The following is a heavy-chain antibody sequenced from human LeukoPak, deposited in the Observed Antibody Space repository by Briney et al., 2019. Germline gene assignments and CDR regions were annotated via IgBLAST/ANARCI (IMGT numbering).Heavy chain of an antibody. V-gene: IGHV4-59*01. CDR1: GGSISSYY. CDR3: ARRIIVGATWYFDS. Sequence: SETLSLTCSVSGGSISSYYWSWIRQPPGKGLEWIGYIYYSGSTNYNPSLKSRVTISIDTSKYQFSLKLSSVTAADTAVYYCARRIIVGATWYFDSWGQGTLVTVSS. CDR2: IYYSGST. J-gene: IGHJ4*02. D-gene: IGHD1-26*01.